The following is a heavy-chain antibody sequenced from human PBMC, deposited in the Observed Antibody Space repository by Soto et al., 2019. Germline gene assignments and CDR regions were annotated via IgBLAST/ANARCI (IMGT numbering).Heavy chain of an antibody. V-gene: IGHV3-30*18. Sequence: QVQLVESGGGVIQPGTSLSLSCASSGFTFRSFGMYWVRQAPGKGLEWVAVVSYDGNHKYYADSVKGRFTVSRDNAKNMLYLQMNSLRGEDTAVYYCAKDVEQQLVLNYGMDVWGQGTTVTVSS. D-gene: IGHD6-13*01. CDR2: VSYDGNHK. J-gene: IGHJ6*02. CDR1: GFTFRSFG. CDR3: AKDVEQQLVLNYGMDV.